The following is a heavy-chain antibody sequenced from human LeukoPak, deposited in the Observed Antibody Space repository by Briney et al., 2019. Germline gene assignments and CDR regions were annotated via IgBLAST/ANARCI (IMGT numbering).Heavy chain of an antibody. CDR2: INHSGST. CDR1: GGSFSGYY. V-gene: IGHV4-34*01. CDR3: ARESLAHFGY. J-gene: IGHJ4*02. Sequence: PSETLSLTCAVYGGSFSGYYWSWIRQPPGKGLEWIGEINHSGSTNYNPSLKSRVTISVDTSKNQFSLKLSSVTAADTAVYYCARESLAHFGYWGQGTLVTVSS.